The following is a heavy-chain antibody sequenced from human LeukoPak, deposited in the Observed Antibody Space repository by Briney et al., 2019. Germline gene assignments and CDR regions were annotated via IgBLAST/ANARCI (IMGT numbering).Heavy chain of an antibody. CDR1: GFTFSSYW. Sequence: GGSLRLPCAASGFTFSSYWMSWVRQAPGKGLEWVSVIFSGGRTYYADSVKGRFTISRDNSKNTLYLQMNSLRAEDTAVYYCARVYYGSGSLYYYYYYMDVWGKGTTVTISS. V-gene: IGHV3-53*01. CDR2: IFSGGRT. CDR3: ARVYYGSGSLYYYYYYMDV. D-gene: IGHD3-10*01. J-gene: IGHJ6*03.